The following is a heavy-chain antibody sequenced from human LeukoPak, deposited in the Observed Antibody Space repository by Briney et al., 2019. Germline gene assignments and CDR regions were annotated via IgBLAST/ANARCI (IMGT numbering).Heavy chain of an antibody. J-gene: IGHJ3*02. V-gene: IGHV4-4*07. D-gene: IGHD4-17*01. Sequence: SETLSLTCTVSGGSISSYYWSWIRQPAGKGLEWIGRIYTSGSTNYNPSLKSRVTMSVDTSKNQFSLKLSSVTAADAAVYYCARGTGLYDYGDYGGPVDAFDIWGQGTMVTASS. CDR3: ARGTGLYDYGDYGGPVDAFDI. CDR1: GGSISSYY. CDR2: IYTSGST.